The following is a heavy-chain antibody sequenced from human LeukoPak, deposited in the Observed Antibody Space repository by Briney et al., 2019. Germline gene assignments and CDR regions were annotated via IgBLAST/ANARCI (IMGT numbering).Heavy chain of an antibody. J-gene: IGHJ5*02. Sequence: ASVKVSCKASGYTFTSYGISWVRQAPGQGVEWMGRIIPIFGTANYAQKFQGRVTITADKSTSTAYMELSSLRSEDTAVYYCARDLIVVVVPAAIPSGFDPWGQGTLVTVSS. D-gene: IGHD2-2*01. CDR3: ARDLIVVVVPAAIPSGFDP. CDR1: GYTFTSYG. CDR2: IIPIFGTA. V-gene: IGHV1-69*06.